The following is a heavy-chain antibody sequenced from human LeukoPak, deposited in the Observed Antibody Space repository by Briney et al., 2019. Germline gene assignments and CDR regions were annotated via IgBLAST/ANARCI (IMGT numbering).Heavy chain of an antibody. CDR2: IIPIFGTA. CDR1: GGTFSSYA. Sequence: ASVKVSCKASGGTFSSYAISWVRQAPGQGLEWMGGIIPIFGTANYAQKFQGRVTITTDESTSTAYMELSSLRSEDTAVYYYARDSYGGNSNYFDYWGQGTLVTVSS. J-gene: IGHJ4*02. CDR3: ARDSYGGNSNYFDY. V-gene: IGHV1-69*05. D-gene: IGHD4-23*01.